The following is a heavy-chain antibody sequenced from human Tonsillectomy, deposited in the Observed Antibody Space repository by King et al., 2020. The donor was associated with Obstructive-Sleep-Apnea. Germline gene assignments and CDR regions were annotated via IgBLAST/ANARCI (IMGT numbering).Heavy chain of an antibody. D-gene: IGHD6-6*01. V-gene: IGHV4-39*07. J-gene: IGHJ4*02. CDR3: ARNLAAQYYFDY. CDR1: GGSISSNTYY. CDR2: VYYTGST. Sequence: LQLQESGPGLVKPSETLSLTCTVSGGSISSNTYYWGWIRQPPGKGLEWIGSVYYTGSTYFHPSLKSLVTISIDTSKNQFSLKLNSVTAADTAVYYCARNLAAQYYFDYWGQGTLVTVSS.